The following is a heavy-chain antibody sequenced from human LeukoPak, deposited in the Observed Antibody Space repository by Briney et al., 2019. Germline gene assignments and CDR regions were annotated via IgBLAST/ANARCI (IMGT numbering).Heavy chain of an antibody. CDR2: IKSKTDGETT. J-gene: IGHJ4*02. Sequence: GGPHRLPCGASGIPFYKRRERWGPPSPGEGGEGVGRIKSKTDGETTDYAAPVKGRFTISRDNSKNTVYLQMNSLKIEDTAVYYCTSGLGKTDHDYWGQGALVTVSA. V-gene: IGHV3-15*01. D-gene: IGHD4-11*01. CDR1: GIPFYKRR. CDR3: TSGLGKTDHDY.